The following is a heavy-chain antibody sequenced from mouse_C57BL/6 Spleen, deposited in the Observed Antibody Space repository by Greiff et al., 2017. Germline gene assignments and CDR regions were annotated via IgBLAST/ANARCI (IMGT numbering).Heavy chain of an antibody. Sequence: EVQLMESEGGLVQPGSSMKLSCTASGFTFSDYYMAWVRQVPEKGLEWVANINYDGSSTYYLDSLKSRFIISRDNAKNILYLQMSSLKSEDTATYYCARALYDYDDGYYAMDYWGQGTSVTVSS. D-gene: IGHD2-4*01. V-gene: IGHV5-16*01. CDR2: INYDGSST. CDR1: GFTFSDYY. J-gene: IGHJ4*01. CDR3: ARALYDYDDGYYAMDY.